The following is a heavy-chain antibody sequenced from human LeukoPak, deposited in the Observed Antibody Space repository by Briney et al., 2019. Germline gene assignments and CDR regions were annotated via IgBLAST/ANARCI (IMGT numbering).Heavy chain of an antibody. CDR3: ARDSSTKYNWNDLLQRDYYYGMDV. Sequence: ASVKVSRKASGGTFSSYAISWVRQAPGQGLEWMGGIIPIFGTANYAQKFPGRVTITADKSTSTAYMELSSLRSEDTAVYYCARDSSTKYNWNDLLQRDYYYGMDVWGKGTTVTVSS. CDR2: IIPIFGTA. D-gene: IGHD1-1*01. V-gene: IGHV1-69*06. CDR1: GGTFSSYA. J-gene: IGHJ6*04.